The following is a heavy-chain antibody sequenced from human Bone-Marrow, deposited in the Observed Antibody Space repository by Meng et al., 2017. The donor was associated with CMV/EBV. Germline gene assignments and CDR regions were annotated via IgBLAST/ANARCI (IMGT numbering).Heavy chain of an antibody. CDR2: ISYDGSNK. V-gene: IGHV3-30*03. CDR1: GFTFSSYS. J-gene: IGHJ4*02. D-gene: IGHD3-9*01. Sequence: GESLKISCAASGFTFSSYSMNWVRQAPGKGLEWVAVISYDGSNKYYADSGKGRFTISRDNSKNTLYLQMNSLRAEDTAVYYCARDDRQYDILTGYQDYWGQGTLVTVSS. CDR3: ARDDRQYDILTGYQDY.